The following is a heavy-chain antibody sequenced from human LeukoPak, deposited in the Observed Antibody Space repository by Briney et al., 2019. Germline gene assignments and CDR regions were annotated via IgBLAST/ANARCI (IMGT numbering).Heavy chain of an antibody. CDR1: GGSISSGDYY. J-gene: IGHJ4*02. CDR2: IYYNGST. V-gene: IGHV4-30-4*01. Sequence: SQTLSLTCTVSGGSISSGDYYWSWIRQPPGKGLEWIGYIYYNGSTYYNPSLKSRVTISVDTSKNQFSLKLSSVTAADTAVYYCARGDSSGYYFDYWGQGTWSPSPQ. CDR3: ARGDSSGYYFDY. D-gene: IGHD3-22*01.